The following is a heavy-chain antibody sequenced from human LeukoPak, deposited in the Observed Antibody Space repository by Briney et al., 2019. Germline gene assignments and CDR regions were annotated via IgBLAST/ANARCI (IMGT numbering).Heavy chain of an antibody. CDR1: GDSIINYY. Sequence: SGTLSLTCTVSGDSIINYYWSWIRQSPGKGLEWIGYIYYSGSTKYNPSLKSRVTISVDTSKNQFSLKLSSVTAADTAVYYCARHRGSGSPYFDYWGQGTLVTVSS. CDR3: ARHRGSGSPYFDY. V-gene: IGHV4-59*08. CDR2: IYYSGST. D-gene: IGHD3-10*01. J-gene: IGHJ4*02.